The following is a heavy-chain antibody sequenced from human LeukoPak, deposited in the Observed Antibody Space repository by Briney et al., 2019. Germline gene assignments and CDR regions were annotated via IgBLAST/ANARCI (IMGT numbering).Heavy chain of an antibody. D-gene: IGHD6-19*01. V-gene: IGHV4-59*01. Sequence: SETLSLTCTGSGGSISSSYWSWVRQPPGEGLEWIGYIYYTGSTNYNPSLKSRVTMSVDTSKNQLSLKLKSVTAADTAVYYCARDRWLDFWGQGTLVTVSS. J-gene: IGHJ4*02. CDR1: GGSISSSY. CDR2: IYYTGST. CDR3: ARDRWLDF.